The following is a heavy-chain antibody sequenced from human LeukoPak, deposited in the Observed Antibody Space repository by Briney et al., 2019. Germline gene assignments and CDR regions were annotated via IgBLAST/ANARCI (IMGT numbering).Heavy chain of an antibody. CDR1: GGTFSSYA. Sequence: ASVKVSCKASGGTFSSYAISWVRQAPGQGLEWMGGIIPIFGTANYAQKFQGRVTITTDESTSTAYMELSSLRSEDTAVYYCARDGGVDSSGYSYGRRDYYYYYMDVWGKGTTVTVSS. V-gene: IGHV1-69*05. CDR2: IIPIFGTA. J-gene: IGHJ6*03. D-gene: IGHD3-22*01. CDR3: ARDGGVDSSGYSYGRRDYYYYYMDV.